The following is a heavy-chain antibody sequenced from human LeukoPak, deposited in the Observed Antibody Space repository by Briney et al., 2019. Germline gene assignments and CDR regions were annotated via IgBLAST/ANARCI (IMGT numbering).Heavy chain of an antibody. V-gene: IGHV3-7*01. CDR2: IKQDGSEK. CDR1: GFTFSSYW. CDR3: ARTQVGIAARGNYYYYMDV. Sequence: GGSVRLSCAASGFTFSSYWMSWVRQAPGKGLEWVANIKQDGSEKYYVDSVKGRFTISRDNAKNSLYLQMNSLRAEDTAVYYCARTQVGIAARGNYYYYMDVWGKGTTVTVSS. J-gene: IGHJ6*03. D-gene: IGHD6-6*01.